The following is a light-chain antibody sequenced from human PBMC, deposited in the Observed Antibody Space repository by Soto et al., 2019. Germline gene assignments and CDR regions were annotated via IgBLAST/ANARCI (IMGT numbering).Light chain of an antibody. CDR2: AAS. CDR1: QSISSY. V-gene: IGKV1-39*01. Sequence: DIQMTQSPSSLSASVGDRVTITFGSSQSISSYLNWYQQKPGKAPKLLIYAASSLQSGVPSRFSGSGSGTDFTLTISSLEPEDFAVYYCQQRNNWPLTFGGGTKVDIK. CDR3: QQRNNWPLT. J-gene: IGKJ4*02.